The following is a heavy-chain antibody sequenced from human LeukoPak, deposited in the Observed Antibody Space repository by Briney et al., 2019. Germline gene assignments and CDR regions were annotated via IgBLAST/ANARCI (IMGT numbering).Heavy chain of an antibody. CDR1: GGSISSYY. D-gene: IGHD1-7*01. CDR2: IYYSGST. V-gene: IGHV4-59*01. Sequence: SETLSLTCTVSGGSISSYYWSWIRQPPGKGLEWIGYIYYSGSTEYNPSLKSRVTISVDASKTQFSLKLNSVTAADTAVYYCARGSRELFYFDYWGQGTLVTASS. J-gene: IGHJ4*02. CDR3: ARGSRELFYFDY.